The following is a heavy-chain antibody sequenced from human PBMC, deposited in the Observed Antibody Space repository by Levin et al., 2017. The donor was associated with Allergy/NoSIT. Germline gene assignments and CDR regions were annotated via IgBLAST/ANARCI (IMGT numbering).Heavy chain of an antibody. CDR3: AITAGPTDVDF. D-gene: IGHD6-13*01. V-gene: IGHV1-18*01. CDR2: FSAYNDDA. Sequence: PGGSLRLSCKTSGYTFTTYGITWVRQAPGQGLEWMGWFSAYNDDANYAQKFQGRVTLTADTSTTTAYMELRSLTSDDTALYYCAITAGPTDVDFWGQGTLVSVSS. CDR1: GYTFTTYG. J-gene: IGHJ4*01.